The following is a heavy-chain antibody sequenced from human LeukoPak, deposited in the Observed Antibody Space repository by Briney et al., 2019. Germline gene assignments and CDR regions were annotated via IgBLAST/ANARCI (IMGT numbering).Heavy chain of an antibody. Sequence: PGGSLRLSCAASGFTFSSYSMNWVRQAPGKGLEWVSSISSSSSYIYYADSVKGRFTISRDNAKNSLYLQMNSLRAEDTAVNYCVRAAAVLEAPNYYYYYGMDIWGQGTTVTVSS. J-gene: IGHJ6*02. D-gene: IGHD6-13*01. V-gene: IGHV3-21*01. CDR1: GFTFSSYS. CDR2: ISSSSSYI. CDR3: VRAAAVLEAPNYYYYYGMDI.